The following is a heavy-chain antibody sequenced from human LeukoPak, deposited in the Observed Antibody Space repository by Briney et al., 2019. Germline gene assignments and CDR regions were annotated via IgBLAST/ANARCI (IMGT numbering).Heavy chain of an antibody. J-gene: IGHJ2*01. CDR2: IYYSGST. D-gene: IGHD6-13*01. Sequence: SETLSLTCTVSGGSISSNTYYWSWIRQPPGKGLEWIAYIYYSGSTNYNPSLKSRVTISVDTSKNQFSLKLSSVTAADTAVYYCARVYYSNSYDYWYFDLWGRGTLVTVSS. CDR3: ARVYYSNSYDYWYFDL. CDR1: GGSISSNTYY. V-gene: IGHV4-61*01.